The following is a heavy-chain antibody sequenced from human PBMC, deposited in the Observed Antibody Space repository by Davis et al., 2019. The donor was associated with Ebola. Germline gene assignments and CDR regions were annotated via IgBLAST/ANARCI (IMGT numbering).Heavy chain of an antibody. CDR3: ARAHRYSGFEYYYGMDV. Sequence: HSQTLSLTCAISGDSVSSNSAAWNWIRQSPSRGLEWPGRTYYRSKWYNYYAVSVKSRITINPETSKNQFSLQLNSVTPEDTAVYYCARAHRYSGFEYYYGMDVWGQGTTVTVSS. CDR2: TYYRSKWYN. V-gene: IGHV6-1*01. D-gene: IGHD5-12*01. J-gene: IGHJ6*02. CDR1: GDSVSSNSAA.